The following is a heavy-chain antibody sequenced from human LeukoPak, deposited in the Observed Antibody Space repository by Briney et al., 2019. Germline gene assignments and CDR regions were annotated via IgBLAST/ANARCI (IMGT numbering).Heavy chain of an antibody. Sequence: GGSLRLSCAASGFTFDDYAMHWVRHAPGKGLEWVSGISWNSGSIGYADSVKGRFTISRDNAKNSLYLQMNSLRAEDTALYYCAKDARQCSSTSCYSWFDPWGQGTLVTVSS. D-gene: IGHD2-2*01. CDR2: ISWNSGSI. V-gene: IGHV3-9*01. CDR1: GFTFDDYA. J-gene: IGHJ5*02. CDR3: AKDARQCSSTSCYSWFDP.